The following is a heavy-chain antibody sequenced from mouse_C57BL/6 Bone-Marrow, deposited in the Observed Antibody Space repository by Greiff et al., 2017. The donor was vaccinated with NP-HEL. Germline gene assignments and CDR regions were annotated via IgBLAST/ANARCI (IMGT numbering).Heavy chain of an antibody. CDR3: ARKLGYFDV. CDR2: IHPNSGST. Sequence: QVHVKQPGAELVKPGASVKLSCKASGYTFTSYWMHWVKQRPGQGLEWIGMIHPNSGSTNYNEKFKSKATLTVDKSSSTAYMQLSSLTSEDSAVYYCARKLGYFDVWGTGTTVTVSS. V-gene: IGHV1-64*01. J-gene: IGHJ1*03. CDR1: GYTFTSYW. D-gene: IGHD1-3*01.